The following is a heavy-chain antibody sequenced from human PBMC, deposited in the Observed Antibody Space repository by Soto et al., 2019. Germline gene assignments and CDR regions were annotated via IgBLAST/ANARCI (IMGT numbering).Heavy chain of an antibody. J-gene: IGHJ6*02. CDR1: GYTFFTYD. CDR2: ISTYSGDT. V-gene: IGHV1-8*02. CDR3: ARGEGYYYYYGMDV. Sequence: ASVKVSCKASGYTFFTYDISWVRQAPGQGLEWMGWISTYSGDTKYAQKFQGRVTMTRNTSISTAYMELSSLRSEDTAVYYCARGEGYYYYYGMDVWGQGTTVTVSS.